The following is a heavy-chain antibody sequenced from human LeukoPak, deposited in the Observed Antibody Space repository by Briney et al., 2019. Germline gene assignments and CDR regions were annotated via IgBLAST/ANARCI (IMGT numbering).Heavy chain of an antibody. J-gene: IGHJ4*02. CDR3: ARGAGPTPIYSFAY. CDR2: INPIIGST. V-gene: IGHV1-46*01. CDR1: GYSFTSYY. Sequence: GASVKVSCKASGYSFTSYYIHWVRQAPGQGLEWIGIINPIIGSTTYPQRFQGRVTMTRDMSTSTVYMELSSRRSEDTALWYCARGAGPTPIYSFAYWGQGPQLTVSP. D-gene: IGHD1-7*01.